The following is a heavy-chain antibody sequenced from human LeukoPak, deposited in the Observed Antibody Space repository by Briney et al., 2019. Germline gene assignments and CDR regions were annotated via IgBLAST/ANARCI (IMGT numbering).Heavy chain of an antibody. J-gene: IGHJ5*02. CDR2: IYYSGST. V-gene: IGHV4-30-4*08. CDR3: ARDRYDILTGYPAQYNWFDP. Sequence: SETLSLTCTVSGGSISSGDYYWGWIRQPPWKGLEWIVYIYYSGSTYYNPSLKSRVTISVDTSKNQFSLKLSSVTAADTAVYYCARDRYDILTGYPAQYNWFDPWGQGTLVTVSS. CDR1: GGSISSGDYY. D-gene: IGHD3-9*01.